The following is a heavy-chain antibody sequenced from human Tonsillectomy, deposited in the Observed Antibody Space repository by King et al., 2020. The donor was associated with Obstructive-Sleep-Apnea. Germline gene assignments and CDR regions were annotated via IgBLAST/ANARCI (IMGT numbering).Heavy chain of an antibody. CDR3: AKGGGFCSSTSCQFDY. J-gene: IGHJ4*02. CDR2: ISGSGGST. V-gene: IGHV3-23*04. D-gene: IGHD2-2*01. Sequence: VQLVESGGGLVQPGGSLRLSCAASGFTFNNYAMSWVRQAPGKGLEWVSAISGSGGSTYYADSVKGRFTISRDNSKNTLYLQMNSLRAEDTAVYYCAKGGGFCSSTSCQFDYWGQGTLVTVSS. CDR1: GFTFNNYA.